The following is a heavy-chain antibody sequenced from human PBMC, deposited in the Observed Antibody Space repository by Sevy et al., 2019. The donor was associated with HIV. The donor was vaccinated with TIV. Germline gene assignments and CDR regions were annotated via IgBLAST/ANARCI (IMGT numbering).Heavy chain of an antibody. CDR3: ARDVSDGYCSSTSCYTSRWFDP. V-gene: IGHV4-4*07. Sequence: SETLSLTCTVSGGSISSYYWSWIRQPAGKGLEWIGRIYTSGNTNYNPSLKSRVTMSVDTSKNQFSLKLSSVTAADTAVYYCARDVSDGYCSSTSCYTSRWFDPWGQGTLVTVSS. CDR1: GGSISSYY. J-gene: IGHJ5*02. CDR2: IYTSGNT. D-gene: IGHD2-2*02.